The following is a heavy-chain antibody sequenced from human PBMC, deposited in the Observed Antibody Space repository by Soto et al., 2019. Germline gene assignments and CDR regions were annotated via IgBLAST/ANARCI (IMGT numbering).Heavy chain of an antibody. Sequence: PGRSLRLSCAASGFTFSNAWMSWVRQAPGKGLERVGRIRSKGNSYATAYAASVKGRFTISRDDSKNTAFLQMNSLKTEDTAVYYCTSYYYDSSGFYYFDSWGQGTLVTVSS. V-gene: IGHV3-73*01. CDR2: IRSKGNSYAT. D-gene: IGHD3-22*01. CDR1: GFTFSNAW. CDR3: TSYYYDSSGFYYFDS. J-gene: IGHJ4*02.